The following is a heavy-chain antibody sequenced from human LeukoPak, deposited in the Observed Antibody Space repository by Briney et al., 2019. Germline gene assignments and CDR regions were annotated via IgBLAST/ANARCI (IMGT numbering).Heavy chain of an antibody. J-gene: IGHJ4*02. Sequence: ETLSLTCTVSGGSISSYYWSWIRQPPGKGLEWVANIKQDGSEKYYVDSVKGRFTISRDNAKNSLYLQMNSLRAEDTALYYCAKGRVEMATMPFFDYWGQGTLVTVSS. CDR3: AKGRVEMATMPFFDY. CDR1: GGSISSYY. V-gene: IGHV3-7*03. CDR2: IKQDGSEK. D-gene: IGHD5-24*01.